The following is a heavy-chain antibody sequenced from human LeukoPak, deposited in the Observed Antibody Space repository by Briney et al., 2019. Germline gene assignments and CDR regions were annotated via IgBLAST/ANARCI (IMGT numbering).Heavy chain of an antibody. CDR2: IWYDGNNK. J-gene: IGHJ5*02. Sequence: PGGSLRLSCVASGFTFSSYGMHWVRQAPGKGLEWVEVIWYDGNNKYYADSVKGRFTISRDNSKNTVYLQMNSLRAEDTAVYYCAKYSSSWSQYNWLDPWGQGTLVTVSS. CDR3: AKYSSSWSQYNWLDP. D-gene: IGHD6-13*01. V-gene: IGHV3-33*06. CDR1: GFTFSSYG.